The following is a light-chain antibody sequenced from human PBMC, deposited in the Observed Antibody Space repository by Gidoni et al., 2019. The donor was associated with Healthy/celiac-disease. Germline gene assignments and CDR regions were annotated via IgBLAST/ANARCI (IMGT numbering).Light chain of an antibody. CDR1: NIGSKS. J-gene: IGLJ1*01. V-gene: IGLV3-21*02. Sequence: SYVLTRPPSVSVAPGQTARSTCGGNNIGSKSVHWYQQKPGQAPVLVVYDDSDRPSVIPERFSGSNSGNTATLTISRVEAGYEADYYCQVWDSSSDHYVFGTGTKVTVL. CDR3: QVWDSSSDHYV. CDR2: DDS.